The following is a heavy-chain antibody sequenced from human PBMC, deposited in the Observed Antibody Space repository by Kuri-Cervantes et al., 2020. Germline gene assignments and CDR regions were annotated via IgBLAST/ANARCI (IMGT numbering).Heavy chain of an antibody. J-gene: IGHJ4*02. V-gene: IGHV3-23*01. D-gene: IGHD2-8*01. CDR1: GFTFSSYA. Sequence: LSLTCAASGFTFSSYAMSWVRQAPGKGLEWVSAISGSGGSTYYADSVKGRFTISRDNSKNTLYLQVNSLRAEDTAVYYCVKGGLYGDYLDHWGQGTLVTVSS. CDR2: ISGSGGST. CDR3: VKGGLYGDYLDH.